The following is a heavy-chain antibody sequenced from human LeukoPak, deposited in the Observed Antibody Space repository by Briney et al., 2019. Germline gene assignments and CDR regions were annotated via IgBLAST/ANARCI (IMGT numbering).Heavy chain of an antibody. D-gene: IGHD3-10*01. CDR2: ISSSSSTI. Sequence: GGSLRLSCVASGFNFDDYAMHWVRQVPGKGLEWVSYISSSSSTIYYADSVKGRFTISRDNAKNSLYLQMNSLRAEDTALYYCARVWPGGYYYMDVWGKGTTVTVSS. CDR3: ARVWPGGYYYMDV. V-gene: IGHV3-48*01. CDR1: GFNFDDYA. J-gene: IGHJ6*03.